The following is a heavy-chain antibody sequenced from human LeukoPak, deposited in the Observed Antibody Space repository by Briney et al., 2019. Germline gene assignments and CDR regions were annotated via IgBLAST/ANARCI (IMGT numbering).Heavy chain of an antibody. CDR2: TGGGGDDT. Sequence: GGSLRLSCAASGFIFSRHAMSWVRQPPGAGPEWVSATGGGGDDTYYADSVKGRFTVSRDNSGNTLYLQMSALRAEDTAVYYCAKDYFNRNGVFDAFDLWGHGTTVTVS. D-gene: IGHD2/OR15-2a*01. V-gene: IGHV3-23*01. CDR3: AKDYFNRNGVFDAFDL. J-gene: IGHJ3*01. CDR1: GFIFSRHA.